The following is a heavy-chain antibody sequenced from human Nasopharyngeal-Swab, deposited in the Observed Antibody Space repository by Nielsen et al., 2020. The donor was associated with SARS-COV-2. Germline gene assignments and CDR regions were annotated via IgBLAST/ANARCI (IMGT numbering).Heavy chain of an antibody. CDR1: GYTFTSYG. V-gene: IGHV1-18*01. CDR2: ISAYNANT. J-gene: IGHJ4*02. D-gene: IGHD6-19*01. Sequence: ASVKVSCKAFGYTFTSYGISWVRQAPGQGLEWMGWISAYNANTKNAQKPQGRVTMTTDTSTNTAYMELRSLRSDDTAVYYCARDDRITSGSLFDYWGQGTLVTVSS. CDR3: ARDDRITSGSLFDY.